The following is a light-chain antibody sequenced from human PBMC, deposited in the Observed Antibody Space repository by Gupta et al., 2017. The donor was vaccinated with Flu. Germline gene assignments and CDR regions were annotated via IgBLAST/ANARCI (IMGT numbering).Light chain of an antibody. CDR2: GAS. J-gene: IGKJ3*01. CDR1: QSVSSSN. Sequence: ERAPLSCRAIQSVSSSNLACYQQKPGQAPRLLIYGASSRATGIPDRFSGSGSGTDFTLTISRLEPEDFAVYYCQQYGSSALTFGSGTKVDIK. V-gene: IGKV3-20*01. CDR3: QQYGSSALT.